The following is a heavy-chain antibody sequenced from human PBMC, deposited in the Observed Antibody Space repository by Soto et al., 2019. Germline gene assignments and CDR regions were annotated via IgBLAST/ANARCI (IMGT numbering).Heavy chain of an antibody. V-gene: IGHV1-69*02. D-gene: IGHD2-2*01. J-gene: IGHJ5*02. Sequence: VKVSCKASGGTFSSYTISWVRQAPGQGLEWMGRIIPILGIANYAQKFQGRVTITADKSTSTAYMELSSLRSEDTAVYYCAREVPAAVNWFDPWGQGTLVTVSS. CDR3: AREVPAAVNWFDP. CDR1: GGTFSSYT. CDR2: IIPILGIA.